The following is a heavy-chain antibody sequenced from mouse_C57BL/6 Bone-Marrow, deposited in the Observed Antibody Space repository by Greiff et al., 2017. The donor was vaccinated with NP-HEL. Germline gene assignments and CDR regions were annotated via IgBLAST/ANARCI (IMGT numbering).Heavy chain of an antibody. D-gene: IGHD2-5*01. CDR3: AREGYSNYPYWYFDV. CDR2: IDPSDSYT. CDR1: GYTFTSYW. V-gene: IGHV1-50*01. J-gene: IGHJ1*03. Sequence: QVQLQQPGAELVKPGASVKLSCKASGYTFTSYWMQWVKQRPGQGLEWIGEIDPSDSYTNYNQKFKGKATLTVDTSSSTAYMQLSSLTSEDSAVYYGAREGYSNYPYWYFDVWGTGTTVTVSS.